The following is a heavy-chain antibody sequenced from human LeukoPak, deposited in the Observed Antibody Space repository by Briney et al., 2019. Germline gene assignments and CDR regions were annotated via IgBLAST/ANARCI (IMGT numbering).Heavy chain of an antibody. CDR3: ARGEVVVITRVFDAFDI. CDR1: GYTFTGYY. J-gene: IGHJ3*02. Sequence: ASARVSCKASGYTFTGYYMHWVRQAPGQGLEWMGWINPNSGGTNYAQKFQGRVTMTRDTSISTAYMELSRLRSDDTAVYYCARGEVVVITRVFDAFDIWGQGTMVTVSS. V-gene: IGHV1-2*02. D-gene: IGHD3-22*01. CDR2: INPNSGGT.